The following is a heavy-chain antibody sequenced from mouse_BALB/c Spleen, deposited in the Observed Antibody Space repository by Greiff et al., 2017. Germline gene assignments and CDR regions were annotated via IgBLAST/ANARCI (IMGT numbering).Heavy chain of an antibody. D-gene: IGHD2-10*02. J-gene: IGHJ2*01. CDR1: GFAFSSYD. V-gene: IGHV5-12-1*01. CDR3: ARLYGNYGYFDY. CDR2: ISSGGGST. Sequence: EVQLVESGGGLVKPGGSLKLSCAASGFAFSSYDMSWVRQTPEKRLEWVAYISSGGGSTYYPDTVKGRFTISRDNAKNTLYLQMSSLKSEDTAMYYCARLYGNYGYFDYWGQGTTLTVAS.